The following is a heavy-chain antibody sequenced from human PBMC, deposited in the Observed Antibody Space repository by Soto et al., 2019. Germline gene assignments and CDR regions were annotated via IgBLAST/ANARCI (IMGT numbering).Heavy chain of an antibody. Sequence: GGSLRLSCAASGFTFSSYWMHWVRQAPGKGLMWVSRINSDGSSTSYADSVQGRFTVSRDNAKNTLYLQMNSLRAEDTAMYFCARDVTVSTGSYPHCWGQGTLVTVSS. V-gene: IGHV3-74*01. CDR1: GFTFSSYW. D-gene: IGHD1-26*01. CDR2: INSDGSST. CDR3: ARDVTVSTGSYPHC. J-gene: IGHJ4*02.